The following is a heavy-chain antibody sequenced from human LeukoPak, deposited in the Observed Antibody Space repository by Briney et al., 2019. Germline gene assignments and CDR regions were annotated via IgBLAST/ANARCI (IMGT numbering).Heavy chain of an antibody. J-gene: IGHJ4*02. D-gene: IGHD1-26*01. CDR3: ARDRFSGSYPLDY. Sequence: TGGSLRLSCAASRFKFSSYSMNWVRQAPGKGLEWVSSISSSSSYIYYADSVKGRFTISRDNAKNSLYLQMNSLRAEDTAVYYCARDRFSGSYPLDYWGQGTLVTVSS. CDR1: RFKFSSYS. V-gene: IGHV3-21*01. CDR2: ISSSSSYI.